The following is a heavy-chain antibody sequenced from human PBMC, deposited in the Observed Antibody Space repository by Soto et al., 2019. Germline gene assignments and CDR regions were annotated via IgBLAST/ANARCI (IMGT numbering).Heavy chain of an antibody. V-gene: IGHV4-59*01. D-gene: IGHD2-21*01. CDR2: IFYTGTT. CDR1: GGSISRYF. J-gene: IGHJ5*02. CDR3: AHFSDLEWFDP. Sequence: QVQLQESGPGLVRPSETLSLTCTVSGGSISRYFCSWIRQSPGKGLEWIGYIFYTGTTTYNPSLKSRVTISIDTSKNQFSLKLSSLTAADTAVYYCAHFSDLEWFDPWGQGTLVTVSS.